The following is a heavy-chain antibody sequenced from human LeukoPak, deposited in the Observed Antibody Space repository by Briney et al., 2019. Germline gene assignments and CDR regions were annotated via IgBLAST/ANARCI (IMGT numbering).Heavy chain of an antibody. CDR2: IYYSGST. CDR1: GGSISRSSYY. Sequence: SSETLSLTCTVSGGSISRSSYYWGWIRQPPGKGLEWIGSIYYSGSTYYNPSLKSRVTISVDTSKNQFSLKLSSVTAADTAVYYCASQDYDFWSGQHDYWGQGTLVTVSS. CDR3: ASQDYDFWSGQHDY. D-gene: IGHD3-3*01. V-gene: IGHV4-39*01. J-gene: IGHJ4*02.